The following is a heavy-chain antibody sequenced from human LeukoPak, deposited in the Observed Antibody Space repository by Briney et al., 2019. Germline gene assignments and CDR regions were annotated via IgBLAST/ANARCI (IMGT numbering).Heavy chain of an antibody. D-gene: IGHD3-22*01. CDR2: IYYSGST. J-gene: IGHJ6*03. Sequence: PSETLSLTCTVSGGSISSYYWSWIRQPPGKGLEWIGYIYYSGSTNYNPSLKSRVTISVDTSKNQFSLKLSSVTAADTAVYYCARDASYYYDSSGYYYYYYMDVWGKGTTVTVSS. V-gene: IGHV4-59*01. CDR1: GGSISSYY. CDR3: ARDASYYYDSSGYYYYYYMDV.